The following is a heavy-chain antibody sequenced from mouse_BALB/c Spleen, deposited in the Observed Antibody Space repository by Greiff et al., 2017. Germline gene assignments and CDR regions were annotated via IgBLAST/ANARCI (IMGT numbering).Heavy chain of an antibody. D-gene: IGHD1-1*01. J-gene: IGHJ4*01. V-gene: IGHV1-26*01. CDR1: GYTFTDYY. CDR2: INPNNGDT. CDR3: ARSGYYYGSSYDYAMDY. Sequence: VQLKQSGPELVKPGASVKMSCKASGYTFTDYYMKWVKQSHGKSLEWIGDINPNNGDTFYNQKFKGKATLTVDKSSSTAYMQLNSLTSEDSAVYYCARSGYYYGSSYDYAMDYWGQGTSVTVSS.